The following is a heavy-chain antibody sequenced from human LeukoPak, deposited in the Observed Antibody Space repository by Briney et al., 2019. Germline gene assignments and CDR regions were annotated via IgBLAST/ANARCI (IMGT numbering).Heavy chain of an antibody. J-gene: IGHJ4*02. V-gene: IGHV4-31*11. CDR2: IYYSGST. Sequence: PSETLSLTCAVYGGSLSGYFWSWIRQHPGKGLEWIGYIYYSGSTYYNPSLKSRVTISVDTSKNQFSLKLSSVTAADTAVYYCARVYSYGTRQIDYWGQGTLVTVSS. CDR3: ARVYSYGTRQIDY. CDR1: GGSLSGYF. D-gene: IGHD5-18*01.